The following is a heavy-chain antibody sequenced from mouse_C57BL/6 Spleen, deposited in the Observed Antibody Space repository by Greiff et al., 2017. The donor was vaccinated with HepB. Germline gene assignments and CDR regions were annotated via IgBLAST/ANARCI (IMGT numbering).Heavy chain of an antibody. CDR1: GFNIKDDY. Sequence: VQLQQSGAELVRPGASVKLSCTASGFNIKDDYMHWVKQRPEQGLDWIGWIDPENGATEYASKFQGKATITADTSANTADLQLSSLTSEDTAVYYCTTGYYSNYEGYYAMDYWGQGTSVTVSS. V-gene: IGHV14-4*01. J-gene: IGHJ4*01. CDR3: TTGYYSNYEGYYAMDY. CDR2: IDPENGAT. D-gene: IGHD2-5*01.